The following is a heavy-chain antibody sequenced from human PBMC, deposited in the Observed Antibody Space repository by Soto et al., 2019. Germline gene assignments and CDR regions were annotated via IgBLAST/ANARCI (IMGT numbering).Heavy chain of an antibody. J-gene: IGHJ6*02. D-gene: IGHD3-16*01. V-gene: IGHV1-18*01. Sequence: ASVKVSCKTSGYTFTSYGISWVRQAPGQGLEWMGWITTDKGKTTYAQKFQGRVTMTTDTSTSTGYMELRSLRSDDTAVYYCARVGYGMGVWGQGTTVTVSS. CDR1: GYTFTSYG. CDR2: ITTDKGKT. CDR3: ARVGYGMGV.